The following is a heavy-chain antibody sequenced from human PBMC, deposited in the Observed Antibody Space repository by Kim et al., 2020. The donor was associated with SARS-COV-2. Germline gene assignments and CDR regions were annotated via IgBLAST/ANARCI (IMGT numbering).Heavy chain of an antibody. V-gene: IGHV3-53*01. J-gene: IGHJ3*02. Sequence: SVKGRLTISRDNSNNTRYLQMNSLRAEDTAVYYCARVGNMIVVGGGAFDIWGQGTMVTVSS. CDR3: ARVGNMIVVGGGAFDI. D-gene: IGHD3-22*01.